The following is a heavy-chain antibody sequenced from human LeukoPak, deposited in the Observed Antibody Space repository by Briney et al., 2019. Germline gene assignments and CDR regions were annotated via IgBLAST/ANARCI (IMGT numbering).Heavy chain of an antibody. D-gene: IGHD3-3*01. CDR1: GGSIRSSNYY. V-gene: IGHV4-39*07. CDR3: ARVRNHYDFPLGD. Sequence: SETLSLTCTVSGGSIRSSNYYWGWIRQPPGRGLDWIASVSYSGSTFYNPSLKSRLTISVDTSKNQFSLKLSSVTAADTAVYYCARVRNHYDFPLGDWGQGTLVTVSS. CDR2: VSYSGST. J-gene: IGHJ4*02.